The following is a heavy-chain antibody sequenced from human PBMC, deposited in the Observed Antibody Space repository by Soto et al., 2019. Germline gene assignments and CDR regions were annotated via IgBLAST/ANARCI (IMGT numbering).Heavy chain of an antibody. V-gene: IGHV3-23*01. J-gene: IGHJ4*02. CDR1: GFTFSSYA. CDR3: AKAPYYYGSGPSGY. D-gene: IGHD3-10*01. Sequence: GVSLRLSCAASGFTFSSYAMSWVRQAPGKGLEWVSAISSSGGSTYYADSVKGRFTISRDNSKNTLFLQMNSLRVEDSALYYCAKAPYYYGSGPSGYWGQGTLVTVSS. CDR2: ISSSGGST.